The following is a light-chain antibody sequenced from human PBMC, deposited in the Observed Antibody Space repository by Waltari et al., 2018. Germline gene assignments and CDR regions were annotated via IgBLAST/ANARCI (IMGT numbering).Light chain of an antibody. J-gene: IGLJ2*01. V-gene: IGLV3-19*01. CDR1: SLRRYY. Sequence: SSELTQDPAVSVALGQTVRITCPGDSLRRYYASWYQQRPGQAPILVLYGQNNRPSGIPDRFSGSISGNTASLTITGAQAEDEADYYCHSRDTSSTRVFGGGTRLTV. CDR3: HSRDTSSTRV. CDR2: GQN.